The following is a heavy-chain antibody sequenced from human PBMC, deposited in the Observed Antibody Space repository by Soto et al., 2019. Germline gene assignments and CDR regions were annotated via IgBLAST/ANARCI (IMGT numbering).Heavy chain of an antibody. J-gene: IGHJ4*01. D-gene: IGHD1-7*01. V-gene: IGHV3-74*01. CDR3: ARDNWNSY. CDR2: IHNDGSTT. CDR1: GFTFSSYW. Sequence: GGSLRLSCAASGFTFSSYWMHWVRQAPGKGLMWVSRIHNDGSTTRYAASVTGRFTISRDNAKNTLYLQMSSLRVEDTAVYYCARDNWNSYWGQGTLVTVSS.